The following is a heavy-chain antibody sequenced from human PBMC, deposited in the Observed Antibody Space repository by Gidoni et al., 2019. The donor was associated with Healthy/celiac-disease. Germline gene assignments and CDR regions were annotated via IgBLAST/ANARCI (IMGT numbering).Heavy chain of an antibody. Sequence: EVQLVESGGGLVKPGGSLRLSCAASGFTLSSYSMNWVRQAPGKGLEWVSSISSSSSYIYYADSVKGRFTISRDNAKNSLYLQMNSLRAEDTAVYYCARAGGATWIQLPGAWGQGTLVTVSS. CDR3: ARAGGATWIQLPGA. CDR2: ISSSSSYI. V-gene: IGHV3-21*06. D-gene: IGHD5-18*01. J-gene: IGHJ5*02. CDR1: GFTLSSYS.